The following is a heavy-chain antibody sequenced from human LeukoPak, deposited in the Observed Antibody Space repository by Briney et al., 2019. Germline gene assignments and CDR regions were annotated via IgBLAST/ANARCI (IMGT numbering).Heavy chain of an antibody. CDR1: GYTFTGYY. CDR2: INTNNGGT. J-gene: IGHJ4*02. Sequence: ASVKVSCKASGYTFTGYYIHWVRQAPGQGLEWMGWINTNNGGTKYAQRSQGRVTMTRDTSTSTAYMEVGSLRSDDTAVYYCARDGYHYGQFDYWGQGTLVTVSS. V-gene: IGHV1-2*02. D-gene: IGHD3-10*01. CDR3: ARDGYHYGQFDY.